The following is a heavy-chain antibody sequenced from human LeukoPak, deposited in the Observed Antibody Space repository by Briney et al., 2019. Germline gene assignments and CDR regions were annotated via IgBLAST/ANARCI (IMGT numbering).Heavy chain of an antibody. Sequence: PGGSLRLSCAASGFTFNIYAMNWIRQAPGKGLEWFSYISSSSDTIYYAESVKGRLTISRDNAKNSLYLQMNSLRDEDTALYYCVRDRSAPDYWGQGTLVTVSS. J-gene: IGHJ4*02. CDR1: GFTFNIYA. CDR2: ISSSSDTI. CDR3: VRDRSAPDY. V-gene: IGHV3-48*02.